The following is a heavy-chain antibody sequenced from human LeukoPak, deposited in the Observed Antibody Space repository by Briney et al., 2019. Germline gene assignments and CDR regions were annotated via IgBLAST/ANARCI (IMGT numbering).Heavy chain of an antibody. V-gene: IGHV4-34*01. CDR1: GGSFSGYY. CDR3: ARHTIMVRGAIPNYYYYYYMDV. D-gene: IGHD3-10*01. Sequence: SETLSLTCAVYGGSFSGYYWSWIRQPPGKGLEWIGEINHSGSTNYNPSLKSRVTISVDTSKNQFSLKLSSVTAADTAVYYCARHTIMVRGAIPNYYYYYYMDVWGKGTTVTISS. CDR2: INHSGST. J-gene: IGHJ6*03.